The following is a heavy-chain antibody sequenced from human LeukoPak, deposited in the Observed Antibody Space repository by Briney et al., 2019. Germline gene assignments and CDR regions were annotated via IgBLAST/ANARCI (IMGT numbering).Heavy chain of an antibody. V-gene: IGHV4-61*01. Sequence: SETLSLTCTVSGGSVSSGSYYWSWIRQPPGKGLEWIGYIYYSGSTNYNPSLKSRVTISVDTSKNQFSLKLSSVTAADTAVYYCARASDLGDYYYGMDVWGQGTTVTVSS. CDR2: IYYSGST. D-gene: IGHD3-3*01. J-gene: IGHJ6*02. CDR3: ARASDLGDYYYGMDV. CDR1: GGSVSSGSYY.